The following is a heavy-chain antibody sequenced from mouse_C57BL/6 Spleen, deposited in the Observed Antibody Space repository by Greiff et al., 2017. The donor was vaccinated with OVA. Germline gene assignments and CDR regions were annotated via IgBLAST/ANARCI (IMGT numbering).Heavy chain of an antibody. V-gene: IGHV1-15*01. J-gene: IGHJ1*03. CDR2: IDPETGGT. D-gene: IGHD2-3*01. CDR1: GYTFTDYE. Sequence: QVQLQQSGAELVRPGASVTLSCKASGYTFTDYEMHWVKQTPVHGLEWIGAIDPETGGTAYNQKFKGKAILTADKSSSTAYMELRSLTSEDSAVYYGTRDEMVDDGYRGYFDVWGTGTTVTVSS. CDR3: TRDEMVDDGYRGYFDV.